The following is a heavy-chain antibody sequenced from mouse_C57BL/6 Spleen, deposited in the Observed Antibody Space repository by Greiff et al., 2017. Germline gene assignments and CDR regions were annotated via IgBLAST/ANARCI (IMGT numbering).Heavy chain of an antibody. CDR3: ARRTDGYYAYYFDY. CDR1: GYTFTDYY. CDR2: INPYNGGT. Sequence: EVHLVESGPVLVKPGASVKMSCKASGYTFTDYYMNWVKQSHGKSLEWIGVINPYNGGTSYNQKFKGKATLTVDKSSSTAYMELNSLTSEDSAVYYCARRTDGYYAYYFDYWGQGTTLTVSS. V-gene: IGHV1-19*01. D-gene: IGHD2-3*01. J-gene: IGHJ2*01.